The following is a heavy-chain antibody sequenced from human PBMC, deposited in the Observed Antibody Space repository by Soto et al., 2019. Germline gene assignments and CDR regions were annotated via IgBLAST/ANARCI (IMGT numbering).Heavy chain of an antibody. V-gene: IGHV6-1*01. J-gene: IGHJ6*02. CDR1: GDSVSSNSAA. Sequence: QVQLQQSGPGLVKPSQTLSLTCAISGDSVSSNSAAWNWIRQSPSRGLEWLGRTYYRSKWYNDYAVSVKSRITITPDTSKNQFSLQLNSVTPEDTAVYYCAMWAIAARPVYYGMDVWGQGTTVTVSS. CDR3: AMWAIAARPVYYGMDV. D-gene: IGHD6-6*01. CDR2: TYYRSKWYN.